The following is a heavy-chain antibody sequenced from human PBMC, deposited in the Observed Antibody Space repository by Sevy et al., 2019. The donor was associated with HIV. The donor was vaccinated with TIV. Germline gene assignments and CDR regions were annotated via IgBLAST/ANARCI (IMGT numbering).Heavy chain of an antibody. V-gene: IGHV3-33*01. CDR2: IRYDGSNK. CDR3: AREKVDTSMIFVEIYGMDV. J-gene: IGHJ6*02. CDR1: GFSFSSYD. Sequence: GGSLRLSCAASGFSFSSYDMHWVRQAPGMGLEWVAVIRYDGSNKHYGDSVKGRFTISRDNSKNALYLQMSSLRAEDTAVYYSAREKVDTSMIFVEIYGMDVWGQGTTVTVSS. D-gene: IGHD5-18*01.